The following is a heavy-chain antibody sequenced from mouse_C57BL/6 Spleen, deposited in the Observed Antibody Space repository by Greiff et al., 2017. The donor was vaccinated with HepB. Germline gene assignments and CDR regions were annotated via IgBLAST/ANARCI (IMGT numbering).Heavy chain of an antibody. V-gene: IGHV3-6*01. CDR3: AREGAYDLHFDY. J-gene: IGHJ2*01. Sequence: EVQLQQSGPGLVKPSQSLSLTCSVTGYSITSGYYWNWIRQFPGNKLEWMGYISYDGSNNYNPSLKNRISITRDTSKNQFFLKLNSVTTEDTATYYCAREGAYDLHFDYWGQGTTLTVSS. D-gene: IGHD2-3*01. CDR2: ISYDGSN. CDR1: GYSITSGYY.